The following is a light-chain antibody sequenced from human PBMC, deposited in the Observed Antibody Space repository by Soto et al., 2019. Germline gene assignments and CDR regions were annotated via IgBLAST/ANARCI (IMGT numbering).Light chain of an antibody. Sequence: EIGLNKSPGTLSLSQGERATLHCRAGQSVSSSYLAWYQQKPGQAPRLLIYGASTRATGIPARFSGSGSGTEFTLTISSLQSEDSAVYYCQQHNQWPITFCQGTLLEVK. V-gene: IGKV3-15*01. CDR3: QQHNQWPIT. J-gene: IGKJ5*01. CDR2: GAS. CDR1: QSVSSSY.